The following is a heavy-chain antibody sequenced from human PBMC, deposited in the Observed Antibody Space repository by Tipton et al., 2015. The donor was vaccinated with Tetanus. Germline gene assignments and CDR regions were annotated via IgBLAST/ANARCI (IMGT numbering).Heavy chain of an antibody. CDR3: AEGRRFCSSNSCHEYYFDS. CDR2: VFDSGTS. D-gene: IGHD2-2*01. CDR1: GGSISNSEYY. V-gene: IGHV4-39*02. J-gene: IGHJ4*02. Sequence: TLSLTCSLSGGSISNSEYYWAWIRQPPGKELEWIGSVFDSGTSYYNPSLKSRVTISVDTSKNHFSLRLSSVTAAETAVYYCAEGRRFCSSNSCHEYYFDSWGRGTLVTVSS.